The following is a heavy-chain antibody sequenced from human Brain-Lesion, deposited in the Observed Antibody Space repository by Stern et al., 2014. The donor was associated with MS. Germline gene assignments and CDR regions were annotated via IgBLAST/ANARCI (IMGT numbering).Heavy chain of an antibody. CDR1: GFTFSSYT. D-gene: IGHD6-13*01. CDR2: INTGSDYI. Sequence: QLVQSGGGLVKPGGSLRLSCAPSGFTFSSYTMNWVRQAPGKGLEWVASINTGSDYIYYADSVKGRFTISRDNAKNSLYLQMNSLRDEDTAIYFCARVAEQLVDFYFYYGMDVWGQGTTVTVSS. V-gene: IGHV3-21*01. J-gene: IGHJ6*02. CDR3: ARVAEQLVDFYFYYGMDV.